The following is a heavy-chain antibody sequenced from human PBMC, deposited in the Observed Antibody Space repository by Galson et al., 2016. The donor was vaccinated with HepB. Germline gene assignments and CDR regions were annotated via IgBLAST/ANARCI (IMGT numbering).Heavy chain of an antibody. V-gene: IGHV4-34*01. J-gene: IGHJ6*02. CDR3: TRGGATSGNAFYQKYGMDI. D-gene: IGHD1-26*01. CDR1: GGSFTGYY. Sequence: ETLSLTCALSGGSFTGYYWSWVRQSPGKGLEWIGEVNHAGVANSNPSPKSRVTISVDSSKNQLSLKVNSVTAADTAIYYCTRGGATSGNAFYQKYGMDIWGQGTSVTVS. CDR2: VNHAGVA.